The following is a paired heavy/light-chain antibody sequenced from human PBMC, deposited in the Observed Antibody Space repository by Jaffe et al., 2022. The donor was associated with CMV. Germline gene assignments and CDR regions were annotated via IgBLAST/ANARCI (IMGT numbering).Light chain of an antibody. Sequence: DIQMTQSPSSLSASVGDRVTITCRASQTISSYLNWYQQKPGKPPKLLIYAAFSLHSGVPSRFSGSGSGTDFSLTISSLQPEDFATYYCQQSYSIPYTFGQGTKLEIE. CDR3: QQSYSIPYT. J-gene: IGKJ2*01. CDR1: QTISSY. V-gene: IGKV1-39*01. CDR2: AAF.
Heavy chain of an antibody. V-gene: IGHV4-31*03. CDR2: IYYTGTT. Sequence: QVQLQESGPGLVKPSQTLSLTCTVSGGSISSGGYHWSWIRQHPGKGLEWIGYIYYTGTTNYNPSLKSRVSISIDTSKNQFSLKLRSVTAADTAVYYCARREDIGHCSGDNCYSGGMDVWGQGTTVTVSS. CDR1: GGSISSGGYH. J-gene: IGHJ6*02. D-gene: IGHD2-15*01. CDR3: ARREDIGHCSGDNCYSGGMDV.